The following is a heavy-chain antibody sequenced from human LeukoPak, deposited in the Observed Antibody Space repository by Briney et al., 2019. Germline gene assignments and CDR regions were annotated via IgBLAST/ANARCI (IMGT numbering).Heavy chain of an antibody. CDR2: IYYSGST. CDR1: GGSISSGGYY. CDR3: AKTKMRVFSSWGLWTTFKAFDI. J-gene: IGHJ3*02. D-gene: IGHD3-16*01. V-gene: IGHV4-31*03. Sequence: SETLSLTCTVSGGSISSGGYYWSWIRQHPGKGLEWIGYIYYSGSTYYNPSLKSRVTISVDTSRNQFSLKLSSVTAADTAVYSGAKTKMRVFSSWGLWTTFKAFDIWGQGTMSPALQ.